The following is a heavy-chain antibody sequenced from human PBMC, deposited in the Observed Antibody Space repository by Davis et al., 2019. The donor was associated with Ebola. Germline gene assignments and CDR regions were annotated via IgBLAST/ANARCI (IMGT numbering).Heavy chain of an antibody. J-gene: IGHJ6*03. Sequence: SVKVSCKASGGTFSSYAISWVRQAPGQGLEWMGGIIPIFGTANYAQKFQGRVTITADESTSTAYMELSSLRSEDTAVYYCVSNQDSSSYYYYMDVWGKGTTVTVSS. D-gene: IGHD6-6*01. CDR3: VSNQDSSSYYYYMDV. CDR2: IIPIFGTA. V-gene: IGHV1-69*13. CDR1: GGTFSSYA.